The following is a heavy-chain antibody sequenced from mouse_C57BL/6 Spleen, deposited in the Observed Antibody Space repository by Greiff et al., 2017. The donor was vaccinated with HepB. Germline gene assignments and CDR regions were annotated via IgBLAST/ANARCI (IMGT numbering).Heavy chain of an antibody. CDR1: GYTFTDYY. CDR3: AINWDDAMDY. D-gene: IGHD4-1*01. CDR2: IYPGSGNT. V-gene: IGHV1-76*01. J-gene: IGHJ4*01. Sequence: VQLQQPGAELVRPGASVKLSCKASGYTFTDYYINWVKQRPGQGLEWIARIYPGSGNTYYNEKFKGKATLTAEKSSSTAYMQLSSLTSEDSAVYFCAINWDDAMDYWGQGTSVTVSS.